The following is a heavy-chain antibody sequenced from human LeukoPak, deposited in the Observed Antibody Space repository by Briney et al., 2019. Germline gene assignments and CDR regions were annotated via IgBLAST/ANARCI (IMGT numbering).Heavy chain of an antibody. CDR2: MNPHSGNT. CDR3: ASSMPKRGYSNSPDDNWFDP. J-gene: IGHJ5*02. CDR1: GGTFSSYA. V-gene: IGHV1-8*02. Sequence: ASVKVSCKASGGTFSSYAISWVRQAPGQGLEWMGWMNPHSGNTGYAQKFQGRVTMTRNTSINTAYMELSSLRSEDTAVYYCASSMPKRGYSNSPDDNWFDPWGQGTLVTVSS. D-gene: IGHD4-4*01.